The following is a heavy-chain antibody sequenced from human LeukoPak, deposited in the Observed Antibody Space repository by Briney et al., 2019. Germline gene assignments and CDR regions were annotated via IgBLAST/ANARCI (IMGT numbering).Heavy chain of an antibody. D-gene: IGHD2-21*01. Sequence: SETLSLTCAVYGGSFSSHYWTWIRQPPGKGLEWIGEINHSGTTNYNPSLKGRVTISVDTSKNQFSLRLTSVTAADTAVYYCARGDCSGSICYSPMDVWGTGTTVTVSS. J-gene: IGHJ6*03. CDR1: GGSFSSHY. V-gene: IGHV4-34*01. CDR3: ARGDCSGSICYSPMDV. CDR2: INHSGTT.